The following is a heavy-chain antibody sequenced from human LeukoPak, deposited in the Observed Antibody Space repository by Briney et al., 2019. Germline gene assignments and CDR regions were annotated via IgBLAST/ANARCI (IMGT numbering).Heavy chain of an antibody. Sequence: GGSLRLSCAASGFTFSSYAMHWVRQAPGKGLEWVSYISSSGSTIYYADSVKGRFTISRDNAKNSLYLQMNSLRAEDTAVYYCARIRGYSYGHLDYWGQGTLVTVSS. CDR2: ISSSGSTI. D-gene: IGHD5-18*01. V-gene: IGHV3-48*03. J-gene: IGHJ4*02. CDR3: ARIRGYSYGHLDY. CDR1: GFTFSSYA.